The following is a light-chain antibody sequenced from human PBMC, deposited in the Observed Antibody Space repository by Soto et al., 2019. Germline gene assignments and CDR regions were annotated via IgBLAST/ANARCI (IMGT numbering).Light chain of an antibody. Sequence: EIVMTQSPATLSVSPGERATLSCRASQSVSTDLAWYQQKPGQAPRLLIYGASTRATDIPARFSGRGSGTDFTLTISSLQSEDFAVYFCQQYNNWPPWTFGQGTKVDIK. V-gene: IGKV3-15*01. CDR1: QSVSTD. CDR2: GAS. J-gene: IGKJ1*01. CDR3: QQYNNWPPWT.